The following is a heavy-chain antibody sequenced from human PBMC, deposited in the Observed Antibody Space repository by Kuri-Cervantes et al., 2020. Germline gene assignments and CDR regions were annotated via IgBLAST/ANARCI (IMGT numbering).Heavy chain of an antibody. J-gene: IGHJ4*02. Sequence: GSLRLSCTISNVSITNSFWSWVRQPAGKGLEWIGRIFSSGYSNYNPSLQSRVTMSVDTTKNQFSLKLTSVAAADTAMYYCARGAGASTKEGFDSWGPGTLVTVSS. D-gene: IGHD2-8*01. CDR2: IFSSGYS. V-gene: IGHV4-4*07. CDR1: NVSITNSF. CDR3: ARGAGASTKEGFDS.